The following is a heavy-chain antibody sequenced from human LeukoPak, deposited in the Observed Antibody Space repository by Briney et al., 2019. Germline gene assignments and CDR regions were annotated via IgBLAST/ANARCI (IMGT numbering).Heavy chain of an antibody. CDR1: GGSFSGYY. CDR3: ARVGNSGSSRRPPSLKNYYYYYYMDV. CDR2: INHSGST. Sequence: SETLSLTCAVYGGSFSGYYWSWIRQPPGKGLEWIGEINHSGSTNYNPSLKSRVTISVDTSKNQFSLKLSSVTAADTAVYYCARVGNSGSSRRPPSLKNYYYYYYMDVWGKGTTVTVSS. D-gene: IGHD1-26*01. V-gene: IGHV4-34*01. J-gene: IGHJ6*03.